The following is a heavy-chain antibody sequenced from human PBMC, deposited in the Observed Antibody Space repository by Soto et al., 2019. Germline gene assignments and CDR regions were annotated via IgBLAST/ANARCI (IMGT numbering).Heavy chain of an antibody. CDR2: INEDSTNT. CDR3: AKRSVSGTYSPFDY. J-gene: IGHJ4*02. D-gene: IGHD1-7*01. Sequence: HPGGSLRLSCTGSGFTFSNYALTWVRQAAGKGLEWISAINEDSTNTYHADSVKGRFTISRDNSKNTLYLQLSSLRADDTAIYYCAKRSVSGTYSPFDYWGQGTLVTVSS. CDR1: GFTFSNYA. V-gene: IGHV3-23*01.